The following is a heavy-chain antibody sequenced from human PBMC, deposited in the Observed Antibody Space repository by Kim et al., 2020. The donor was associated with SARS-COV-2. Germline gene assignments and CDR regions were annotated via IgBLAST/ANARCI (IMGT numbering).Heavy chain of an antibody. V-gene: IGHV3-21*04. CDR2: ISSSSSYI. J-gene: IGHJ4*02. D-gene: IGHD6-19*01. Sequence: GGSLRLSCAASGFTFSSYSMNWVRQAPGKGLEWISSISSSSSYIYYADSVKGRFTISRDNARASLYLQMNSLRAEDPAVDYCARVLTSGWSYFDYWGQGTLVTVSS. CDR3: ARVLTSGWSYFDY. CDR1: GFTFSSYS.